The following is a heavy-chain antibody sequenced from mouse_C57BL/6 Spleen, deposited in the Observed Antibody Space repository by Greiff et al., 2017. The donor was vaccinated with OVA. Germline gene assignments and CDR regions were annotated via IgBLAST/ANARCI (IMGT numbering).Heavy chain of an antibody. CDR1: GYTFTSYW. CDR2: IDPSDSYT. Sequence: VQLQQPGAELVMPGASVKLSCKASGYTFTSYWMHWVKQRPGQGLEWIGEIDPSDSYTNYNQKFKGKSTLTVDKSSSTAYMQLSSLPSEDSAVYYCARSGAAQATNYWGQGTTLTVSS. CDR3: ARSGAAQATNY. V-gene: IGHV1-69*01. J-gene: IGHJ2*01. D-gene: IGHD3-2*02.